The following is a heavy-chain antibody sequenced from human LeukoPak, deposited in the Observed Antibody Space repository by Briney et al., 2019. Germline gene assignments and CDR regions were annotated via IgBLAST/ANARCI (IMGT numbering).Heavy chain of an antibody. Sequence: PGGSLRLSCAASGFIFSSYGMHWVRQAPGKGLEWVAFIRYDGSNKYYADSVKGRFTISRDNSKNTLYLQMNSLRAEDTAVYYCAKDWRHSGYDGYYFDYWGQGTLVTVSS. CDR3: AKDWRHSGYDGYYFDY. J-gene: IGHJ4*02. V-gene: IGHV3-30*02. CDR2: IRYDGSNK. D-gene: IGHD5-12*01. CDR1: GFIFSSYG.